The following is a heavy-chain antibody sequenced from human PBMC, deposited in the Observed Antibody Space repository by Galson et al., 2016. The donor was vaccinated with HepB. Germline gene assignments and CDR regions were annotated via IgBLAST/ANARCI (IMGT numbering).Heavy chain of an antibody. J-gene: IGHJ4*02. CDR2: IYWDDDK. CDR1: GFSLSTRGVG. CDR3: AHRRLVVDTTLVLAFDY. Sequence: PALVTPTQTLTLTCTFSGFSLSTRGVGVGWIRQPPGKALEWLALIYWDDDKSYSPSLQSGLTITKDTARNQVVLTMTNMDPVDTATYYCAHRRLVVDTTLVLAFDYWGQGTLLTVSS. V-gene: IGHV2-5*02. D-gene: IGHD3-16*01.